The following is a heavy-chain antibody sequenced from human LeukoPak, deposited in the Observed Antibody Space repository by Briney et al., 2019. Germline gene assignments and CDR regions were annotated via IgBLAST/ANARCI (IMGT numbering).Heavy chain of an antibody. CDR2: IYYSGST. Sequence: PSETLSLTCTVSGGSISSYYCSWIRQPPGKGLEWMGNIYYSGSTNYNPSLKSRVTVSVDTSKNQFSLKLSSVTAADTAVYYCARHGTLGSTTYPLDYWGQGTQSPSPQ. CDR1: GGSISSYY. D-gene: IGHD1-26*01. J-gene: IGHJ4*02. V-gene: IGHV4-59*08. CDR3: ARHGTLGSTTYPLDY.